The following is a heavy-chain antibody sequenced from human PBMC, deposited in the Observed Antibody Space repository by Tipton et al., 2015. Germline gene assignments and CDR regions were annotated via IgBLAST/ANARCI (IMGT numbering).Heavy chain of an antibody. CDR2: ISYDGST. Sequence: TLSLTCTVSGGSVTSGAYYWNWIRQHPGGDLEWIGYISYDGSTHYNPSLKSRITISLGTSKNLFSLELRSVTAADTAVYYCAREGPSRNVRGSYRAYQFDYWGQGTLVTVSS. CDR1: GGSVTSGAYY. V-gene: IGHV4-31*03. CDR3: AREGPSRNVRGSYRAYQFDY. D-gene: IGHD3-16*02. J-gene: IGHJ4*02.